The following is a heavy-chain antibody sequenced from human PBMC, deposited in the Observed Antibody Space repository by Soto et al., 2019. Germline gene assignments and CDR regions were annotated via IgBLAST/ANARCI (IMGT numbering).Heavy chain of an antibody. V-gene: IGHV3-23*01. CDR1: GFTFSSYV. CDR2: ISGSGGST. J-gene: IGHJ6*02. Sequence: EVQLLESGGGLVQPGGSLRLSCAASGFTFSSYVMNWVRQPPGKGLEWVSGISGSGGSTYYADSVKGRFTISRDNSKNPMYLQMNSLRAEDTAVYYCAKGPRAPPPHDYGMDVWGQGTTVTVSS. CDR3: AKGPRAPPPHDYGMDV.